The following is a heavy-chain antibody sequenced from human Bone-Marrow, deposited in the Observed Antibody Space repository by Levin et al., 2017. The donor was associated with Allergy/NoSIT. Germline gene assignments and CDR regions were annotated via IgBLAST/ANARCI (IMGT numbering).Heavy chain of an antibody. D-gene: IGHD4-23*01. Sequence: GESLKISCAASGFTFSSYWMSWVRQAPGKGLEWVANIKQDGSEKYYVDSVKGRFTISRDNAKNSLYLQMNSLRAEDTAVYYCARDGTVVKKSGVDYWGQGTLVTVSS. J-gene: IGHJ4*02. V-gene: IGHV3-7*01. CDR1: GFTFSSYW. CDR2: IKQDGSEK. CDR3: ARDGTVVKKSGVDY.